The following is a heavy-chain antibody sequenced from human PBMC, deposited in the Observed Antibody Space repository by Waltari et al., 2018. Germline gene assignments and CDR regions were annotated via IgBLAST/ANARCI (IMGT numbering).Heavy chain of an antibody. V-gene: IGHV3-23*01. CDR3: AKDSPFGDD. D-gene: IGHD3-10*01. Sequence: EVQLLDYGGGLVQPGGSLRLSCAASGFTFSNFAMPWVRQAPGKGLEWVSVISDSGSDTYYAESVKGRFTVSRDNSKNTLYLQMNSLRAEDTAVYQCAKDSPFGDDWGQGTLVTVSS. CDR1: GFTFSNFA. CDR2: ISDSGSDT. J-gene: IGHJ4*02.